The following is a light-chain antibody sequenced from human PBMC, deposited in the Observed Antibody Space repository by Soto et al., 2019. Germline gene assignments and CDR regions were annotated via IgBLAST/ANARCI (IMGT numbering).Light chain of an antibody. Sequence: EIVMTQSPATLSVSPGERATLSCRASQSVSSNLAWYQQKPGQAPRLLIYGASTRATGIPARFSGSGSGTEFTLTISSLQSEDCAVYYCQHYNNWPRTFGQGTKVAIK. V-gene: IGKV3-15*01. CDR2: GAS. J-gene: IGKJ1*01. CDR1: QSVSSN. CDR3: QHYNNWPRT.